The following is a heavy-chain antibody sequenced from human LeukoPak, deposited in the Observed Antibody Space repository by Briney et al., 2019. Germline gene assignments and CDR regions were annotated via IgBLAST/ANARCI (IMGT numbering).Heavy chain of an antibody. D-gene: IGHD6-19*01. V-gene: IGHV3-30*04. CDR3: ARGFIAVGIDY. Sequence: GGSLRLSCAASGFTFSSYVMHWVRQAPGKGLEWVAIISYDGSNEYYADSVKGRFTISRDNSKNTLYLQMNSLRAADTAVYYCARGFIAVGIDYWGQGTLVTVSS. CDR2: ISYDGSNE. J-gene: IGHJ4*02. CDR1: GFTFSSYV.